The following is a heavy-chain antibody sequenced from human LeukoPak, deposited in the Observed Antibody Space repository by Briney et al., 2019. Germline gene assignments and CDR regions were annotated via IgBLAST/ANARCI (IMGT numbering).Heavy chain of an antibody. J-gene: IGHJ4*02. D-gene: IGHD3-22*01. Sequence: SETLSLTCALYGGSFSVYYWSWIRQPPGKGLEWIGEINHSGSTNYNPSLKSRVPISVVTSKTQFSLKLSSVTAADTAVYYCARAAPITMIVVVISRHRYPYFDYWGQGTLVTVSS. CDR2: INHSGST. V-gene: IGHV4-34*01. CDR3: ARAAPITMIVVVISRHRYPYFDY. CDR1: GGSFSVYY.